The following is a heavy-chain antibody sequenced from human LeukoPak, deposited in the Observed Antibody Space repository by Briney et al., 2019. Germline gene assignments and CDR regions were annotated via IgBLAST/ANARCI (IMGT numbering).Heavy chain of an antibody. CDR1: GGTFSSYA. D-gene: IGHD5-18*01. CDR2: IIPIFGTA. CDR3: ARGRYSYGFTKKLDY. Sequence: ASVKVSCEASGGTFSSYAISWVRQAPGQGLEWMGGIIPIFGTANYAQKFQGRVTITADESTSTAYMELSSLRSEDTAVYYCARGRYSYGFTKKLDYWGQGTLVTVSS. V-gene: IGHV1-69*13. J-gene: IGHJ4*02.